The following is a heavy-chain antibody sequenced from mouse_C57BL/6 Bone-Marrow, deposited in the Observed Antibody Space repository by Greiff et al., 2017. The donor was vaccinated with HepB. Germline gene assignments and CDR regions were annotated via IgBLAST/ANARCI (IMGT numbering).Heavy chain of an antibody. J-gene: IGHJ2*01. CDR2: IHPNSGST. D-gene: IGHD1-1*01. CDR3: ARFSYYYGSSFYYFDY. Sequence: QVQLQQPGAELVKPGASVKLSCKASGYTFTSYWMHWVKQGPGQGLEWIGMIHPNSGSTNYNEKFKSKATLTVDKSSSTAYMQLSSLTSEDSAVYYCARFSYYYGSSFYYFDYWGQGTTLTVSS. V-gene: IGHV1-64*01. CDR1: GYTFTSYW.